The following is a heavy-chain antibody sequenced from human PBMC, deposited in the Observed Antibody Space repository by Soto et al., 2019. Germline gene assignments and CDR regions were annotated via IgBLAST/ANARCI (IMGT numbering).Heavy chain of an antibody. CDR3: AREIASRL. CDR1: GFTFTSYW. D-gene: IGHD2-21*01. V-gene: IGHV3-7*01. Sequence: EVQVVESGGGLVQPGGSLRLSCAASGFTFTSYWMRWVRQAPGRGLEWVANINKDGSEKSYVDSVKGRFTISRDNAKSSLYLQMNSLRADDTAVYYCAREIASRLWGKGTTVIVSS. CDR2: INKDGSEK. J-gene: IGHJ6*04.